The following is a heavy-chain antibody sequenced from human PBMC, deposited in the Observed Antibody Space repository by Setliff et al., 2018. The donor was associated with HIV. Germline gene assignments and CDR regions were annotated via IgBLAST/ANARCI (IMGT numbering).Heavy chain of an antibody. D-gene: IGHD3-3*01. Sequence: LQTLSLTCAVSGYSISTAYYWGRIRQPPGKGLEWIGSVYHSGTTYYNPSLKSRVTISVDMSNNQFSLKVTSVTAADTAVYYCMRGRSITIFGVAYFDFWGQGTQVTVSS. CDR2: VYHSGTT. J-gene: IGHJ4*02. V-gene: IGHV4-38-2*01. CDR3: MRGRSITIFGVAYFDF. CDR1: GYSISTAYY.